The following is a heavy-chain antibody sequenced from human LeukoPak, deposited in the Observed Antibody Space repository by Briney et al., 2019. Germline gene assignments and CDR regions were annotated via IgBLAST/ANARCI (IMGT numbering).Heavy chain of an antibody. CDR1: GFTFSSYW. J-gene: IGHJ4*02. Sequence: GGSLRLSCAASGFTFSSYWMHWVRQAPGKGLVWVSRISSDGSSTSYADSVKGRFTIFRDNAKNTLYLQMNSLGAEDTAVYYCARALPPSVDTPWKWGQGTQVTVSS. CDR3: ARALPPSVDTPWK. CDR2: ISSDGSST. V-gene: IGHV3-74*01. D-gene: IGHD1-1*01.